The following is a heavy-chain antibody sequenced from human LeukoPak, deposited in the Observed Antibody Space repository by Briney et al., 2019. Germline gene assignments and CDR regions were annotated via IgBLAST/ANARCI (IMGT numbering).Heavy chain of an antibody. CDR3: ARVGYSSGWYRN. J-gene: IGHJ4*02. D-gene: IGHD6-19*01. Sequence: GGSLRLSCAASGFTFSSYGMHWVRQAPGKGLEWVALISYDGTNYYYADSVRGRFTISRDNSKNTLYLQMDSLRAEDTAVYYCARVGYSSGWYRNWGQGTLVTVSS. CDR1: GFTFSSYG. CDR2: ISYDGTNY. V-gene: IGHV3-30*03.